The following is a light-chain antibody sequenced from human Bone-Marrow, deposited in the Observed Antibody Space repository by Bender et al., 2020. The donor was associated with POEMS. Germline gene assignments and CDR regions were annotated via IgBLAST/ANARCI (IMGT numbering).Light chain of an antibody. Sequence: QSALTQPPSASGSPGQSVTISCTGTRSDVGGNKFVFWYQQYPAKAPKLLIYEVNQRPSGVPDRFSGAKSGNTASLTVSGLLAEDEADYYCCAYAGGKRVFGGGTSLTVL. CDR1: RSDVGGNKF. V-gene: IGLV2-8*01. CDR2: EVN. CDR3: CAYAGGKRV. J-gene: IGLJ3*02.